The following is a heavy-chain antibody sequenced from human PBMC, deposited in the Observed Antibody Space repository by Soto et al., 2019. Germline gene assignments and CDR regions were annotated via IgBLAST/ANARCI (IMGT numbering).Heavy chain of an antibody. V-gene: IGHV3-23*01. Sequence: EVPLLESGGGLVQPGGSLRLACATSGFSFSTYAMTWARQAPGKGLEWVSTFNGNGGGTYYADSVKCRFTNSRDNSKNTLYLQMDSLRAEDTATYYCAKDNALHWFDPWGQGTLVTVSS. CDR2: FNGNGGGT. CDR3: AKDNALHWFDP. J-gene: IGHJ5*02. D-gene: IGHD2-15*01. CDR1: GFSFSTYA.